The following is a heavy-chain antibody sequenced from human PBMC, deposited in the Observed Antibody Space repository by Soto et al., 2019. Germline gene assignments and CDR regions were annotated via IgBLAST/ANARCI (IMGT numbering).Heavy chain of an antibody. D-gene: IGHD2-2*01. V-gene: IGHV5-10-1*01. Sequence: PGESLEISCKGSGYSFTSYWISWVRQMPGKGLEWMGRIDPSDSYTNYSPSFQGHVTISADKSISTAYLQWSSLKASDTAMYYCASRPYCSSTSCPQNNYYYYGMDVWGQGTTVTVSS. CDR2: IDPSDSYT. CDR1: GYSFTSYW. CDR3: ASRPYCSSTSCPQNNYYYYGMDV. J-gene: IGHJ6*02.